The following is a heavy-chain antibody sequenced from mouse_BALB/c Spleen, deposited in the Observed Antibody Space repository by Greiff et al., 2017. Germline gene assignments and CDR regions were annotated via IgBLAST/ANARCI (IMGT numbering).Heavy chain of an antibody. J-gene: IGHJ4*01. Sequence: QVQLQQPGAELVKPGASVKLSCKASGYTFTSYWMHWVKQRPGQGLEWIGEINPSNGRTNYNEKFKSKATLTVDKSSSTAYMQLSSLTSEDSAVYFCARHEDYSAMDYWGQGTSVTVSS. CDR1: GYTFTSYW. V-gene: IGHV1S81*02. CDR3: ARHEDYSAMDY. CDR2: INPSNGRT.